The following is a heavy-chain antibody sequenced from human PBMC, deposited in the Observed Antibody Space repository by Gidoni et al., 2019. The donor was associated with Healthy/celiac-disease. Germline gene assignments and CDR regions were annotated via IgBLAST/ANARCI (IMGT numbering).Heavy chain of an antibody. CDR1: GGSFSGYY. CDR2: INHSGST. V-gene: IGHV4-34*01. J-gene: IGHJ4*02. D-gene: IGHD3-10*01. CDR3: ARGSGRTNYFDY. Sequence: QVQLQQWGAGLLTPSETLSLTCAVYGGSFSGYYWSWIRQPPGKGLEWIGEINHSGSTNYNPSLKSRVTISVDTSKNQFSLKLSSLTAADTAVYYCARGSGRTNYFDYWGQGTLVTVSS.